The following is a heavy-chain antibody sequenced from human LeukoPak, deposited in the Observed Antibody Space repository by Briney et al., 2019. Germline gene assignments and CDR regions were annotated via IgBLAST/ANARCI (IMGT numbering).Heavy chain of an antibody. Sequence: GGSLRLSCAASGFSFSTYWMSWVRQTPEKGLEFVANIDQGGSVRNYMDSLKGRCTVSRDNAKKSLYLEINSLRADDTAVYYCARDPESSSFDLWGRGALVTVSS. J-gene: IGHJ4*02. CDR3: ARDPESSSFDL. D-gene: IGHD6-13*01. CDR2: IDQGGSVR. V-gene: IGHV3-7*01. CDR1: GFSFSTYW.